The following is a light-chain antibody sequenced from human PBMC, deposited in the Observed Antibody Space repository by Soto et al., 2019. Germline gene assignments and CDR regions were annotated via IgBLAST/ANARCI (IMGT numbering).Light chain of an antibody. CDR2: DAS. J-gene: IGKJ2*01. CDR3: QQYNSYSYT. V-gene: IGKV1-5*01. CDR1: QSISSW. Sequence: DIQMTQSPSTLSASVGDRVTITCRASQSISSWLAWYQQKPGKAPKLLIYDASSLESGVPSRFSGSGSGTEFTPTISSLQADDFANYYCQQYNSYSYTFGQGSKLEIK.